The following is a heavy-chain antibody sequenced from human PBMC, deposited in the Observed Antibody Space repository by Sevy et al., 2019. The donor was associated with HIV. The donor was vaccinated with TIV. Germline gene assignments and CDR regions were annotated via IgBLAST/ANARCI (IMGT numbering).Heavy chain of an antibody. CDR1: GGSISSYY. V-gene: IGHV4-59*01. CDR3: AGGQVGETGYFDY. J-gene: IGHJ4*01. CDR2: IYYSGST. D-gene: IGHD3-16*01. Sequence: SETLSLTCTVSGGSISSYYWSWIRQPPGKGLEWIGYIYYSGSTNYNPSLKSRVTISVDTSMNQFSLKLSSVTAADTAGYYCAGGQVGETGYFDYWGQGTLVTVSS.